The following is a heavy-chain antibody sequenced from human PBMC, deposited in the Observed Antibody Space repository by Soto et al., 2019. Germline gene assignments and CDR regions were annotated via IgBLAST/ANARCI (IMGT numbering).Heavy chain of an antibody. CDR1: GDXVSSNSGG. Sequence: XQXLSLTCAITGDXVSSNSGGWSWVRQSPSRGLEWLGRTYYRSKWYYEYAVSVRGRITINPDTSKNQYSLQLNSVTPEDTAVYFCARGEQYSGRIFDYWGQGNLVTVSA. CDR3: ARGEQYSGRIFDY. CDR2: TYYRSKWYY. D-gene: IGHD1-26*01. V-gene: IGHV6-1*01. J-gene: IGHJ4*01.